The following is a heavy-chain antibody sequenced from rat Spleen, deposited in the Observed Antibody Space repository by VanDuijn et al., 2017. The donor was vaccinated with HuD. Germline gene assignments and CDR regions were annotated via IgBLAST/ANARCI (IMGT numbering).Heavy chain of an antibody. CDR3: ARTYGGYTSNELPY. V-gene: IGHV2-13*01. J-gene: IGHJ3*01. Sequence: QVQLKESGPGLVQPSQTLSLTCTVAGFSLSNYGIIWVRQPPGKGLEWMGIIWGNGNTNYNSDVKSRLSIGRDTSKSQVFLKMNSIQPEDTGTYYWARTYGGYTSNELPYWGQGSLVTV. CDR1: GFSLSNYG. D-gene: IGHD1-11*01. CDR2: IWGNGNT.